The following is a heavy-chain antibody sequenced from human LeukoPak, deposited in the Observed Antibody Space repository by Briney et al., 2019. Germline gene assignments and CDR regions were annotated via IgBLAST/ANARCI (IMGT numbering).Heavy chain of an antibody. J-gene: IGHJ4*02. D-gene: IGHD2-2*01. CDR2: IGTAGDT. V-gene: IGHV3-13*01. Sequence: GGSLRLSCAASGFTFSSYDMHWVRHVTGKGLEWVSGIGTAGDTYYPGSVKGRFTISRENAKNSLYLQMNSLRAGDTAVYYCARGRSSTTCYDYWGQGTLVTVSS. CDR3: ARGRSSTTCYDY. CDR1: GFTFSSYD.